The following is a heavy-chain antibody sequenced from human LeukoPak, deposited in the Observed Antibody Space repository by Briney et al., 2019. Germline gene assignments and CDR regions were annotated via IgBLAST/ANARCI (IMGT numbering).Heavy chain of an antibody. V-gene: IGHV3-11*01. Sequence: GGSLRLSCAASGFIISDYSMSWIRQTPGKGLEWLSYMSTGGKTIYYADPVKGRFTISRDNVKNSLHLQMNSLRAEDTAVYYCAKAPTVLATTFDYWGQGTLVTVSS. J-gene: IGHJ4*02. CDR3: AKAPTVLATTFDY. CDR1: GFIISDYS. D-gene: IGHD5-24*01. CDR2: MSTGGKTI.